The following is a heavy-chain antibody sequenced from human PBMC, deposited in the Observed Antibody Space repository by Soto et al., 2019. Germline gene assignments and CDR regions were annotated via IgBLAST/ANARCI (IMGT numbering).Heavy chain of an antibody. J-gene: IGHJ4*02. V-gene: IGHV1-69*06. CDR1: GTTFNTFA. Sequence: QVQLVQSGAEVKKPGSSVKVSCTASGTTFNTFAISWVRQAPGQGLEWMGGIIPVLGPAFYSQKFQGRVTITADKPTTTAYLELSSLRSEDTAVYYCARAAKRYFDKWGQGTLVTVSS. CDR3: ARAAKRYFDK. CDR2: IIPVLGPA.